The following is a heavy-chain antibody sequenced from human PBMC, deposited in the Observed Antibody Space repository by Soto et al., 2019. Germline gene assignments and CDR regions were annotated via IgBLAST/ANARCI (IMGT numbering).Heavy chain of an antibody. CDR2: IWYDGSNK. D-gene: IGHD6-13*01. V-gene: IGHV3-33*01. J-gene: IGHJ4*02. Sequence: QVQLVESGGGVVQPGRSLRLSCAASGFTFSSYGMHWVRQAPGKGLEWVAVIWYDGSNKYYADSVKGRFTISRDNSKNTLYLQRTGLRAEDTAVYYCAREGGQQLVLGYFDYWGRGTLVTVSS. CDR3: AREGGQQLVLGYFDY. CDR1: GFTFSSYG.